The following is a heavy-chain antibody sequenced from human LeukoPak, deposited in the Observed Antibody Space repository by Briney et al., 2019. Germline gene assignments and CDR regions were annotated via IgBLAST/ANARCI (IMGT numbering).Heavy chain of an antibody. CDR3: ARYYGSGSYYNVFDY. V-gene: IGHV4-39*07. CDR2: IYYSGST. CDR1: GGSISSNSYY. J-gene: IGHJ4*02. Sequence: SETLSLTCIVSGGSISSNSYYWGWIPQPPGKGLEWIGSIYYSGSTYYNPSLKSRVTISVDTSKNQFSLKLSSVTAADTAVYYCARYYGSGSYYNVFDYWGQGTLVTVSS. D-gene: IGHD3-10*01.